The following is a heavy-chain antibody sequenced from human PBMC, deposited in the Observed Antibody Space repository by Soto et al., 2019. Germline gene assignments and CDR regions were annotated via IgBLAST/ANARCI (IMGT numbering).Heavy chain of an antibody. V-gene: IGHV3-33*01. CDR1: GFTFSSYG. D-gene: IGHD1-26*01. J-gene: IGHJ3*02. CDR3: AREWDAFDI. CDR2: IWYDGSNK. Sequence: PGWSLSLSCAASGFTFSSYGMHWVRQAPGKGLEWVAVIWYDGSNKYYADSVKGRFTISRDNSKNTLYLQMNSLRAEDTAVYYCAREWDAFDIWGLGTMVTVSS.